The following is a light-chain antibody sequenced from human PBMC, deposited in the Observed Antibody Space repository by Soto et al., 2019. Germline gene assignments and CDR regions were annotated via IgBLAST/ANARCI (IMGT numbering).Light chain of an antibody. CDR1: SSDVGGYKY. CDR2: EVT. V-gene: IGLV2-8*01. Sequence: QSALTQPPSASGSPGQSVTISCTGTSSDVGGYKYVSWYQQHPGKATKLMIYEVTKRPSGVPDRFSGSKSGNAASLTVSGLQAEDEADYYCSSYAGSNNLYVFGTGTKVTVL. J-gene: IGLJ1*01. CDR3: SSYAGSNNLYV.